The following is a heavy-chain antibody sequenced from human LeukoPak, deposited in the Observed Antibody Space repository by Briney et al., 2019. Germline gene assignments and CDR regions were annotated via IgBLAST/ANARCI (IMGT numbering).Heavy chain of an antibody. J-gene: IGHJ4*02. D-gene: IGHD6-13*01. V-gene: IGHV4-34*01. CDR3: ARSGSYTRHMDY. Sequence: SETLSLTCAVYGGSFSGYYWSWIRQPPGKGLEWIGEINHSGSTNYNPSLKSRVTISVDTSKNQFSLKLSSVTAADTAVYYCARSGSYTRHMDYWGQGTLVTVSS. CDR1: GGSFSGYY. CDR2: INHSGST.